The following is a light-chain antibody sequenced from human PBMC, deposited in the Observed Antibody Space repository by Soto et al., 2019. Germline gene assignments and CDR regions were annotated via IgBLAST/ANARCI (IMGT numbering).Light chain of an antibody. CDR2: GAS. J-gene: IGKJ4*01. CDR3: QQRSNWPPLT. V-gene: IGKV3D-20*02. CDR1: QSVSSDY. Sequence: EIVLTQSPGTLSLAPGERATLSCRASQSVSSDYLAWYQQKPGQAPRLLIYGASSRATGIPDRFSGSGTGTDFTLTISSLETEDFAVYYCQQRSNWPPLTFGGGTKVDIK.